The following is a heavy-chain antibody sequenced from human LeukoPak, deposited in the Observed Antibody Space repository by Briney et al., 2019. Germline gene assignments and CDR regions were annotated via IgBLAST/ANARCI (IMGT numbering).Heavy chain of an antibody. CDR3: ARGRKLTGYYDFDN. D-gene: IGHD3-9*01. CDR1: GYTFTSYD. Sequence: ASVKVSCKASGYTFTSYDVNWVRQATGQGLGWMGWMNPNSGNTGYAQRFQGRVTMTRNTSISTAYMELSSLRSEDTAVYYCARGRKLTGYYDFDNWGQGTLVTVSS. V-gene: IGHV1-8*01. J-gene: IGHJ4*02. CDR2: MNPNSGNT.